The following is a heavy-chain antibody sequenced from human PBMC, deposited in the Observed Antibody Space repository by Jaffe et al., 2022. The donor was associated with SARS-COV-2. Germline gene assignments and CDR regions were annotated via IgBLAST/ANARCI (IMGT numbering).Heavy chain of an antibody. CDR3: ARGEDIVVVVAAFDY. D-gene: IGHD2-15*01. Sequence: EVQLVESGGGLVKPGGSLRLSCAASGFTFSSYSMNWVRQAPGKGLEWVSSISSSSSYIYYADSVKGRFTISRDNAKNSLYLQMNSLRAEDTAVYYCARGEDIVVVVAAFDYWGQGTLVTVSS. V-gene: IGHV3-21*01. CDR1: GFTFSSYS. CDR2: ISSSSSYI. J-gene: IGHJ4*02.